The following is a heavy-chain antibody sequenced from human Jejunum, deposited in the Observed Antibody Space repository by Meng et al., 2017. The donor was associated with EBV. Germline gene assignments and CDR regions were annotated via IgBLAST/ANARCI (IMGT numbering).Heavy chain of an antibody. J-gene: IGHJ4*02. CDR3: AKGYTGYFSVDY. V-gene: IGHV3-53*01. Sequence: GPLVGVGGGLIQPGGSLRLSCAASGFSVSSLYMSWVRQAPGKGLECVSIIYSGGSTYYADSVKGRFTISRDNSKNTLYLQMNGLRAEDTAVYYCAKGYTGYFSVDYWGQGTLVTVSS. CDR1: GFSVSSLY. CDR2: IYSGGST. D-gene: IGHD5-12*01.